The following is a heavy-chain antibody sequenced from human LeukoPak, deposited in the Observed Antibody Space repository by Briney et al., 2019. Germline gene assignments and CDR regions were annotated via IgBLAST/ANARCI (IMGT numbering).Heavy chain of an antibody. CDR2: ISSSSSYI. Sequence: PGGSLRLSCAASGFTFSSYSMNWVRQAPGKGLEWVSSISSSSSYIYYADSVKGRFTISRDNAKNSLYLQMNSLRAEDTAVYYCARTIAAAGEVVYWGQGTLVTVSS. CDR3: ARTIAAAGEVVY. CDR1: GFTFSSYS. J-gene: IGHJ4*02. D-gene: IGHD6-13*01. V-gene: IGHV3-21*01.